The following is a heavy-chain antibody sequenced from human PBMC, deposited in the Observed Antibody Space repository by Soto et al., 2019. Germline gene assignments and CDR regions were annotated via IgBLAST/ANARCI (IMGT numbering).Heavy chain of an antibody. CDR3: ARDEGIVGATTGGFYYYYGMDV. Sequence: EVQLVESGGGLVQPGGSLRLSCAASGFTFSSYWMHWVRQAPGKGLVWVSRINSDGSSTSYADSVKGRFTISRDNAKNTLYLQMNSLRAEDTAVYYCARDEGIVGATTGGFYYYYGMDVWGQGTTVTVSS. CDR2: INSDGSST. D-gene: IGHD1-26*01. J-gene: IGHJ6*02. V-gene: IGHV3-74*01. CDR1: GFTFSSYW.